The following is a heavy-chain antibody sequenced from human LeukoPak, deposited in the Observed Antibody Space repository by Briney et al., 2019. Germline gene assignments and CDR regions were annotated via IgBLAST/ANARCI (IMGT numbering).Heavy chain of an antibody. CDR3: ARQARSGSYGFDY. V-gene: IGHV4-39*01. J-gene: IGHJ4*02. Sequence: GXGXXXIGIIYYSGSTYYNPSLKSRVTISVDTSKNQFSLKLSSVTAADTAVYYCARQARSGSYGFDYWGQGTLVTVSS. CDR2: IYYSGST. D-gene: IGHD1-26*01.